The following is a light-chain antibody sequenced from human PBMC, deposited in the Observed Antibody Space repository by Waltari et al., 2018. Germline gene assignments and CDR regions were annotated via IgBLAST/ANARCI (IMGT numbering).Light chain of an antibody. CDR1: QDIKNY. V-gene: IGKV1-27*01. J-gene: IGKJ1*01. CDR3: QKYNSVPWT. CDR2: SAS. Sequence: DIQMTQSPSSLSASVGDRVTLTCRTSQDIKNYLAWYQHKPGTVPKLLIVSASILESGVPSRFSGSGSGTDFTLTISSLQPEDVATYYCQKYNSVPWTFGQGTEVEIK.